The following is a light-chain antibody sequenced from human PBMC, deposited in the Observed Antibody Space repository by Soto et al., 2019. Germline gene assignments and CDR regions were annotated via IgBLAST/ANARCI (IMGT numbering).Light chain of an antibody. CDR2: DAA. J-gene: IGKJ3*01. Sequence: DIQMTQSPYSLSAAVGDRVTIACRASQNINTYLNWYQQKPGKAPKLLMFDAASLQSGVPSRFSGSGSRTDFTLTITSLQPEDFATYYCQQTSSAPFTFGPGTKVGIK. V-gene: IGKV1-39*01. CDR1: QNINTY. CDR3: QQTSSAPFT.